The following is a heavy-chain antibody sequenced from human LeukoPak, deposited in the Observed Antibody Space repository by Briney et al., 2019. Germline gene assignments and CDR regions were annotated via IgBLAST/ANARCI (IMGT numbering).Heavy chain of an antibody. Sequence: ASVKVSCKASGYTFTSYDINWVRQATGQGLEWMGWMNPNSGGTNYAQKFQGRVTMTRDTSISTAYMELSRLRSDDTAVYYCAREGRIGSSSYFDYWGQGTLVTVSS. CDR2: MNPNSGGT. CDR1: GYTFTSYD. J-gene: IGHJ4*02. V-gene: IGHV1-2*02. D-gene: IGHD6-13*01. CDR3: AREGRIGSSSYFDY.